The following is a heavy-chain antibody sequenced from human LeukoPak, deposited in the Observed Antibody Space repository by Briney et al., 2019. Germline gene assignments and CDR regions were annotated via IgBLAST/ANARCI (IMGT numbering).Heavy chain of an antibody. CDR3: GREMVGGFNPLAY. J-gene: IGHJ4*02. Sequence: SETLTLSCTVSLDTLTSNSRSWVRQPPGKGLEWIGEIHRSGSPNYNPSLQSRVTISIDRSRNQIVLELSSVTAADTAVYYCGREMVGGFNPLAYWGQGTLVTVSS. D-gene: IGHD1-14*01. CDR1: LDTLTSNS. V-gene: IGHV4-4*02. CDR2: IHRSGSP.